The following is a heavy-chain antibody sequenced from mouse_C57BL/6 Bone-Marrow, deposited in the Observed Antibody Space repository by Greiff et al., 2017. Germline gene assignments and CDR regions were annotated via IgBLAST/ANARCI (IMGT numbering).Heavy chain of an antibody. J-gene: IGHJ1*03. CDR1: GYTFTSYW. CDR2: INPGSGST. CDR3: ARPYYNNYWYFDV. V-gene: IGHV1-55*01. D-gene: IGHD2-5*01. Sequence: QVQLQQSGAELVKPGASVKMSCKASGYTFTSYWITWVKQRPGQGLEWIGDINPGSGSTKYNEKFKSKATLTVATSSSTAYMQHSSLTSEDSAVYYCARPYYNNYWYFDVWGTGTTVTVTS.